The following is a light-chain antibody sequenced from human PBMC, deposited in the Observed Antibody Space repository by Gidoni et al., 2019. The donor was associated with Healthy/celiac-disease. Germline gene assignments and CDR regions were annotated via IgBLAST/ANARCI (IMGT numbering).Light chain of an antibody. CDR2: AAS. V-gene: IGKV1-8*01. Sequence: IRMTQSPSSFSASTGDRVTITCRASQGISSYLAWYQQKPGKAAKLLIYAASTMQSGVPSRFSGSRSGTDFTLTISCLQYEDFATYYCQQYYSYPFTFGPGTKVDIK. J-gene: IGKJ3*01. CDR3: QQYYSYPFT. CDR1: QGISSY.